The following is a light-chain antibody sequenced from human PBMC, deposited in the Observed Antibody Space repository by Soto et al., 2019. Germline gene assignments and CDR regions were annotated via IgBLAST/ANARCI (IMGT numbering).Light chain of an antibody. V-gene: IGKV3-20*01. Sequence: EIALTQSPGTLSLSPGERATLSCRASQSVTANYLAWYQQKPGQAPRLLIYAASIGATGIPDRFSGSGSGTDFTLTISRLEPEDSSVYCWLQHGIPLWTFVRGTRVEIK. CDR2: AAS. CDR3: LQHGIPLWT. J-gene: IGKJ1*01. CDR1: QSVTANY.